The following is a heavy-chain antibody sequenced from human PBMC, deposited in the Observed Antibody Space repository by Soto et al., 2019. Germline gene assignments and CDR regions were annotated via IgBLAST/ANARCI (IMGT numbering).Heavy chain of an antibody. D-gene: IGHD5-12*01. CDR1: GDTFTKYT. V-gene: IGHV1-69*02. CDR2: IIPNLDIT. CDR3: TAMLGSGYARTFEY. Sequence: QVQLVQSGTEVKKPGSSLKVSCKASGDTFTKYTVNWVRQAPGQGLEWMGRIIPNLDITNYAQNFEGRVTITADKSTSTTYIELSSLRSEDTALYYCTAMLGSGYARTFEYWGQGTLVTVSS. J-gene: IGHJ4*02.